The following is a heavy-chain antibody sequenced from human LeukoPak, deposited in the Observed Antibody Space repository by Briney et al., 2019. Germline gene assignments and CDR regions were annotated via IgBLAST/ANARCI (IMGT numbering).Heavy chain of an antibody. Sequence: GASVKVSCKASGYTFTGYDINWVRQATGQGLEWMGWMNPNSGNTGYAQKFQGRVTMTTNTSTSTAYMELRSMRSEDTAVFYYARAHTPFSSGRDAFDIWGQGAMVTVSS. CDR3: ARAHTPFSSGRDAFDI. D-gene: IGHD6-19*01. J-gene: IGHJ3*02. V-gene: IGHV1-8*01. CDR2: MNPNSGNT. CDR1: GYTFTGYD.